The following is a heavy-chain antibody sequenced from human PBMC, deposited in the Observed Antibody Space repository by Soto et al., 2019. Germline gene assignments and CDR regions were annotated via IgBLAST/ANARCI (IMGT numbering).Heavy chain of an antibody. CDR3: ARDRYDFWSGYLDY. CDR1: GYTFTSYA. D-gene: IGHD3-3*01. V-gene: IGHV1-3*01. J-gene: IGHJ4*02. CDR2: INAGNGNT. Sequence: QVPLVQSGAEVKKPGASVKVSCKASGYTFTSYAMHWVRQAPGQRLEWMGWINAGNGNTKYSQKFQGRVTITRDTSASTAYMELSSLRSEDTAVYYCARDRYDFWSGYLDYWGQGTLVTVSS.